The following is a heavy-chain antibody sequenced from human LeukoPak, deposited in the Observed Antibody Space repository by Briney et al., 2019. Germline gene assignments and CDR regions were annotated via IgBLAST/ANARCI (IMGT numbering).Heavy chain of an antibody. V-gene: IGHV3-73*01. Sequence: GGSLRLSCAASGFTFSGSAMHWVRQASGKGLEWVGRIRSKANSYATAYAASVKGRFTICRDDSKNTAYLQMNSLKTEDTAVYYCTRNTIFGVVNWGQGTLVTVSS. CDR1: GFTFSGSA. J-gene: IGHJ4*02. CDR3: TRNTIFGVVN. CDR2: IRSKANSYAT. D-gene: IGHD3-3*01.